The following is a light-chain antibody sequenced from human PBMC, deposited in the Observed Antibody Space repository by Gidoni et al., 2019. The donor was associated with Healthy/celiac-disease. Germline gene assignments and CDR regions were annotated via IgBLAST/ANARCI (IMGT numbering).Light chain of an antibody. V-gene: IGKV1-17*01. Sequence: DIEITQSPSSLSASVGDRVTSTCRASQGIRYDLGWYHQKPGKAPKRLIYAASSLQSGVPSRFSGSGSGTEFTLTISSLQPEDFATYYCQQHNSYPLTFGGGTKVEIK. CDR1: QGIRYD. J-gene: IGKJ4*01. CDR2: AAS. CDR3: QQHNSYPLT.